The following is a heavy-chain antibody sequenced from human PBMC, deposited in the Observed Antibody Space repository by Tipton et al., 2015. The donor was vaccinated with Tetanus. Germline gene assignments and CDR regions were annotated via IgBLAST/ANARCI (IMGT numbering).Heavy chain of an antibody. V-gene: IGHV3-7*01. CDR3: ARLRVYCSTACYSREDY. CDR1: GFTFSSFS. Sequence: SLRLSCVVSGFTFSSFSLHWVRQAPGKGLEWVANIKEDGSEMYYADSVKGRFTISRDNARNSLSVHMNSLTAEDTAVYYCARLRVYCSTACYSREDYWGQGTLVTVSS. D-gene: IGHD2/OR15-2a*01. J-gene: IGHJ4*02. CDR2: IKEDGSEM.